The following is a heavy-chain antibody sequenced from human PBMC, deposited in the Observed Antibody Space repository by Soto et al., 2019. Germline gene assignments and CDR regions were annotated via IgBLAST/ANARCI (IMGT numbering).Heavy chain of an antibody. CDR2: ISSVGTIT. V-gene: IGHV3-48*03. J-gene: IGHJ6*02. Sequence: EVQLVESGGGLVQPGGSLRLSCAASGFTFSSYEMNWVRQAAGKGLEWVSYISSVGTITYNADSVKCRFTISRDNAKNSLYMKMNSMSAEDTAVYYCARVLIPKRYYYYGMDVWGQGTTVTVSS. D-gene: IGHD2-8*02. CDR3: ARVLIPKRYYYYGMDV. CDR1: GFTFSSYE.